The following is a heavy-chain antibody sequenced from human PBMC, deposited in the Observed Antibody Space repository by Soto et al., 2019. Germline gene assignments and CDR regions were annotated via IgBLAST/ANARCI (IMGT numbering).Heavy chain of an antibody. CDR3: ARRTGTSRYYYYGMDV. V-gene: IGHV4-34*01. CDR2: INHSGST. D-gene: IGHD1-7*01. Sequence: SETLSLTCAVYGGSFSGYCWSWIRQPPGKGLEWIGEINHSGSTNYNPSLKSRVTISVDTSKNQFSLKLSSVTAADTAVYYCARRTGTSRYYYYGMDVWGQGTTVTVSS. J-gene: IGHJ6*02. CDR1: GGSFSGYC.